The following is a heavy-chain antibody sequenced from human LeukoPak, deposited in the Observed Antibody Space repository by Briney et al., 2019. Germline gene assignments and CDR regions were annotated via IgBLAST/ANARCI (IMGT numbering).Heavy chain of an antibody. CDR1: GYTFTGYY. J-gene: IGHJ4*02. CDR3: ARGDDFWSGYLYYFDY. V-gene: IGHV1-2*02. D-gene: IGHD3-3*01. CDR2: INPNSGGT. Sequence: GASVKVSCKASGYTFTGYYMHWVRQAPGQGLEWMGWINPNSGGTNYAQKFQGRVTMTRDTSISTAYMGLSRLRSDDTAVYYCARGDDFWSGYLYYFDYWGQGTLVTVSS.